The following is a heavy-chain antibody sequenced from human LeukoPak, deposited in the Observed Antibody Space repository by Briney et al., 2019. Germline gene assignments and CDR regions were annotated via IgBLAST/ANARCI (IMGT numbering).Heavy chain of an antibody. J-gene: IGHJ6*03. CDR3: ARTYYYGSGSYLAYYYYYMDV. Sequence: SETLSLTCAVYGGSFSGYYWSWIRQPPGKGLEWIGEINHSGSTNYNPSLKSRVTISVDTSKNQFSLQLSSVTAADTAVYYCARTYYYGSGSYLAYYYYYMDVWGKGTTVTVSS. V-gene: IGHV4-34*01. CDR1: GGSFSGYY. D-gene: IGHD3-10*01. CDR2: INHSGST.